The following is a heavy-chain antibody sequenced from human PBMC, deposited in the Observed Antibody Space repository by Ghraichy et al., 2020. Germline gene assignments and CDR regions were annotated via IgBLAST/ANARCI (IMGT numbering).Heavy chain of an antibody. Sequence: LSLTCTVSSGSISSGAYYWNWIRQHPGKGLEWIGYIYYSGSTYYNPSLKSRITISVDTSKNQFSLRLSSVTAADTAVYYCARALGPFGVVTNTRNCFDAWGQGTLVTVSS. CDR1: SGSISSGAYY. J-gene: IGHJ5*02. CDR2: IYYSGST. CDR3: ARALGPFGVVTNTRNCFDA. D-gene: IGHD3-3*01. V-gene: IGHV4-31*03.